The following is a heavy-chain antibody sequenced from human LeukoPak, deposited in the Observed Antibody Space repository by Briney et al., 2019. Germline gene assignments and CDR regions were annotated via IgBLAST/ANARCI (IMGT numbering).Heavy chain of an antibody. CDR1: GGSINNYH. CDR2: IYYSGST. CDR3: ARIHKYSDSSGYYSYYFDY. V-gene: IGHV4-59*01. J-gene: IGHJ4*02. D-gene: IGHD3-22*01. Sequence: SETLSLTCTVSGGSINNYHWSWIRQPPGKGLEWIGYIYYSGSTNYNPSLKSRVTMSVDTSKNQFSLRLNSVTAADTAAYYCARIHKYSDSSGYYSYYFDYWGQGTLVTVSS.